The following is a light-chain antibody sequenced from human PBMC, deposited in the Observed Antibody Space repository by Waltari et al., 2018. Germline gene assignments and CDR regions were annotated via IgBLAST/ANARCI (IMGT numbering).Light chain of an antibody. CDR2: GAS. J-gene: IGKJ1*01. V-gene: IGKV1-39*01. CDR1: QSISSY. CDR3: QQSHGIPWT. Sequence: DIQMTQSPSSLSASVGDRVNITCRASQSISSYLNWYQQKPGKAPNFLIYGASNLQSGVPSRFRGSGSGTDFTLTISSLQLEDFATYSCQQSHGIPWTFGQGTKVEI.